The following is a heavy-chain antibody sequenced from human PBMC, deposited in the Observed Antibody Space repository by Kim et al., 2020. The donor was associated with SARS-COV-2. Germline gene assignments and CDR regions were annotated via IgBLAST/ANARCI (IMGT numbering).Heavy chain of an antibody. J-gene: IGHJ6*02. V-gene: IGHV3-11*06. D-gene: IGHD4-4*01. Sequence: KGRFTISRDNAKNSLYLQMNSLRAEDTAVYYCATRGYYSNYYYYYYGMDVWGQGTTVTVSS. CDR3: ATRGYYSNYYYYYYGMDV.